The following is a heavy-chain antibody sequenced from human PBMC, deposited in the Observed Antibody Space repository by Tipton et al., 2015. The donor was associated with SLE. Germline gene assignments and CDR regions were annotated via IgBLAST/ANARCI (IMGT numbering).Heavy chain of an antibody. V-gene: IGHV4-59*01. CDR1: GGLTRDYF. J-gene: IGHJ4*02. Sequence: TLSLTCTVSGGLTRDYFWTWIRQPPGRGLEYIGYVHDSVVVNYNPSLKSRVTISADTSRNQFSLTLTSVTAADTAKYYCVRDPALAEAGTSFDRWGPGILVSVSS. CDR2: VHDSVVV. CDR3: VRDPALAEAGTSFDR. D-gene: IGHD6-13*01.